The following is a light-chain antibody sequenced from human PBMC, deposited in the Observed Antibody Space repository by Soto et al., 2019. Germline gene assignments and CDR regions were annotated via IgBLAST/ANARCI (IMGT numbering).Light chain of an antibody. V-gene: IGLV2-11*01. CDR3: SSFAATHTYI. J-gene: IGLJ1*01. CDR2: VVT. CDR1: SIDVGDSDF. Sequence: QSALTQPRSVSGSPGQSVTISCTGTSIDVGDSDFVSWYQQHPGKAPKLMIYVVTKRPSGVPDRFSGSKSGNTASLTISGLQDEDEADYYCSSFAATHTYIFGTGTKLTVL.